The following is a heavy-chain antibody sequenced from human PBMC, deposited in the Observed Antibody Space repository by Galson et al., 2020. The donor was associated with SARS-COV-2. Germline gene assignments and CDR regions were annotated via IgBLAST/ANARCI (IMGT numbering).Heavy chain of an antibody. CDR3: AREEEGNFVNYYYYMDV. Sequence: GESLKISCAASGFTFSSYWMSWVRQAPGKGLEWVANIKQDGSEKYYVDSVKGRFTIPRDNAKNSLYLQMNSLRAEDTAVYYCAREEEGNFVNYYYYMDVWGKGTTVTVSS. J-gene: IGHJ6*03. CDR2: IKQDGSEK. V-gene: IGHV3-7*03. D-gene: IGHD1-7*01. CDR1: GFTFSSYW.